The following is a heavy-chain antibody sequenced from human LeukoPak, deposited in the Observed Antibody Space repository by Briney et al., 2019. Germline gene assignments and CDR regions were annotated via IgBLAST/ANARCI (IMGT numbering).Heavy chain of an antibody. CDR2: MNPNSGNT. J-gene: IGHJ4*02. Sequence: GASVKVSCKASGYTFTSYDINWVRQATGQGLEWMGWMNPNSGNTGYAQKFQGRVTITRNTSISTAYMELSSLRSEDTAVYYCARDGYDSSGYYLNDYWGQGTLVTVSS. V-gene: IGHV1-8*03. CDR3: ARDGYDSSGYYLNDY. D-gene: IGHD3-22*01. CDR1: GYTFTSYD.